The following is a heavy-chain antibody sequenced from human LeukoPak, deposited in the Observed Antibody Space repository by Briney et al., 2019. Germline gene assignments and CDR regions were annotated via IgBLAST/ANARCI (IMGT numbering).Heavy chain of an antibody. Sequence: ASVKVSCTASGGTFSSYAISWVRQDPGQGLEWMGGVIPIFGTANYAQKFQGRVTITADKSTSTAYMELSSLRSEDTAVYYCARVAVAVAGTNFDPWGQGSLVTVSS. V-gene: IGHV1-69*06. J-gene: IGHJ5*02. CDR3: ARVAVAVAGTNFDP. D-gene: IGHD6-19*01. CDR1: GGTFSSYA. CDR2: VIPIFGTA.